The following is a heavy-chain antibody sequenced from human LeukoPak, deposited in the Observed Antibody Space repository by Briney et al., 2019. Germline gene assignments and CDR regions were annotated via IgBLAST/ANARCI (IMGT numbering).Heavy chain of an antibody. V-gene: IGHV3-11*01. Sequence: GGSLRLSCTVSGFTLTDHYTSWYRQSPGRGLEWISWITTSGTTRDYADSVKGRFTISRDNSKNSVYLQMSSLRADDTAVYYCARDPDYGDPYWGQGTLVTVSS. CDR3: ARDPDYGDPY. CDR1: GFTLTDHY. J-gene: IGHJ4*02. CDR2: ITTSGTTR. D-gene: IGHD4-17*01.